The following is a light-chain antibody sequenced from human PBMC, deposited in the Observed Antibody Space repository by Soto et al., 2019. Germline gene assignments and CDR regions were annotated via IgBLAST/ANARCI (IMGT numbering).Light chain of an antibody. CDR1: SSDVGGFNY. Sequence: QSALTQPASVSGSPGQSITISCTGTSSDVGGFNYVSWYQQHPGKAPKLLIYEVSNRPSGISSRFSGSKSGNTASLTISGVQAEDEGDYYCSSYTSTSTVVFGGGTKVTVL. CDR2: EVS. V-gene: IGLV2-14*01. J-gene: IGLJ2*01. CDR3: SSYTSTSTVV.